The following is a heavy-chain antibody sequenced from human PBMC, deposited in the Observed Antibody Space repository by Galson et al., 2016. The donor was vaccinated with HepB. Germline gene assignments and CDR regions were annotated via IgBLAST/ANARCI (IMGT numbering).Heavy chain of an antibody. CDR1: GYTFINYY. CDR2: GNPRTGST. Sequence: SVKVSCKASGYTFINYYMHWVRQAPGQGLEWMGIGNPRTGSTSYAQKFQDRVTVTRDTSTSTVYMELSSLRSEDPAVYYCARDRGSYRVRYGMDVWGQGTTVTVSS. CDR3: ARDRGSYRVRYGMDV. J-gene: IGHJ6*02. V-gene: IGHV1-46*01. D-gene: IGHD1-26*01.